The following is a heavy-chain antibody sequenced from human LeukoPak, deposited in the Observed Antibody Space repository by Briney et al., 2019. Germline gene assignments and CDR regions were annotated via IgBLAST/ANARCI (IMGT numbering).Heavy chain of an antibody. V-gene: IGHV4-59*11. D-gene: IGHD3-22*01. Sequence: SETLSLTCTVSGGSISSHYWSWIRQPPGKGLEWIGFIYYSGRTRYNPSLQSRVTISAETSKGHLALKLTSVTAADTAVYSCARLLDNDSSGDPDTFDVWGQGIMVTVSS. J-gene: IGHJ3*01. CDR1: GGSISSHY. CDR2: IYYSGRT. CDR3: ARLLDNDSSGDPDTFDV.